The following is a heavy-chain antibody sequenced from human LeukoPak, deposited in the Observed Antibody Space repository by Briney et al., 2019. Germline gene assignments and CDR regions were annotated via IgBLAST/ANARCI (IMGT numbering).Heavy chain of an antibody. CDR1: GGSISSYY. D-gene: IGHD2-15*01. Sequence: SETLSLTCTVSGGSISSYYWSWIRQPPGKGLEWIGYIYYSGSSNCNPSLKSRVTMSVDTSKNQFSLKLRSVTAADTAVYYCARMVIRAYCSGGSCYEHAFDIRGQGTMVTVSS. V-gene: IGHV4-59*08. J-gene: IGHJ3*02. CDR3: ARMVIRAYCSGGSCYEHAFDI. CDR2: IYYSGSS.